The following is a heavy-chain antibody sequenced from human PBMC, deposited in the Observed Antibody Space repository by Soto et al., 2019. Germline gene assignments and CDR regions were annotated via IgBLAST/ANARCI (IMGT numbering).Heavy chain of an antibody. CDR1: RGSINNYY. J-gene: IGHJ3*01. D-gene: IGHD4-17*01. Sequence: SETLSLTCTVSRGSINNYYWTLIRQPPGKGLEWIGYVSYSGRTNYNPSLKSRVNMFVDKSKNQFSLNLTSVTAADTAVYYCARLQYTVVTAIYVWGQGTMVTVSS. CDR2: VSYSGRT. CDR3: ARLQYTVVTAIYV. V-gene: IGHV4-59*03.